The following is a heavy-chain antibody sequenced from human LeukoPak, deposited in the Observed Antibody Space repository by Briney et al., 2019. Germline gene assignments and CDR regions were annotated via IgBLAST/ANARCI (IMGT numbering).Heavy chain of an antibody. V-gene: IGHV4-30-4*08. CDR2: IYDSGST. CDR3: ARGGIVFGFDY. D-gene: IGHD3-3*01. J-gene: IGHJ4*02. Sequence: SQTLSLTCTVSGGSISRGDYYWSWIRQPPGKGLEWIGYIYDSGSTYHNPSLKSRITVSVDTSKNQFSLKLSSLTAADTAVYYCARGGIVFGFDYWGQGTLVTVSS. CDR1: GGSISRGDYY.